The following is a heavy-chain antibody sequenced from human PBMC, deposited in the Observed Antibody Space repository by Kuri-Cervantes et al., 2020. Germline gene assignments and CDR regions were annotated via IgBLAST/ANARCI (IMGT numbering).Heavy chain of an antibody. V-gene: IGHV4-34*01. D-gene: IGHD3-10*01. CDR2: VSHSGTT. Sequence: SETLSLTCAVYGGSFSNYYWTWIRQPPGKGLEWIGEVSHSGTTYYNPSLKSRVTISVDTSKNQFSLKLNSVTAADTAVYYCAKYGEYGSGSYFRRYYYYYIDVWGKGTTVTVSS. CDR3: AKYGEYGSGSYFRRYYYYYIDV. CDR1: GGSFSNYY. J-gene: IGHJ6*03.